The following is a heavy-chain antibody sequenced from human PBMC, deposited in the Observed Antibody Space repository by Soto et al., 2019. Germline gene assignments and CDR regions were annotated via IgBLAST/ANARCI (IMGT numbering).Heavy chain of an antibody. Sequence: VGSLRLSCAASDFTFDGHGMSWVRQAPGKGPEWVSTISPEGFNTHYADSVRGRFTISRDNSRNTVDLHMSSLRAEDTAIYYCVSWASARFDYLGQGTPVNVSS. CDR3: VSWASARFDY. J-gene: IGHJ4*02. V-gene: IGHV3-23*01. CDR2: ISPEGFNT. D-gene: IGHD3-16*01. CDR1: DFTFDGHG.